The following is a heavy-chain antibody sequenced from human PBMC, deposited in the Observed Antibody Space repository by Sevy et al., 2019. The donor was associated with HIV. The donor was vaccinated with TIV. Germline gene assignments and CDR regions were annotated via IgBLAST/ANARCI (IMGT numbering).Heavy chain of an antibody. CDR3: AGGDTTMITDLDY. J-gene: IGHJ4*02. CDR1: GLTFTTTG. Sequence: GGSLRLSCVASGLTFTTTGMSWVRQAPGKGLEWVAGVTSDGATYYADSVRDRFTVSRDNSKNTLYLQLNSLRADDTAVFYCAGGDTTMITDLDYWGQGTLVTVSS. V-gene: IGHV3-23*01. CDR2: VTSDGAT. D-gene: IGHD3-16*01.